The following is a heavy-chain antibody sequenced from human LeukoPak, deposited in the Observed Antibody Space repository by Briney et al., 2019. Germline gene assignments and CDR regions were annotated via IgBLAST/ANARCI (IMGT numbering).Heavy chain of an antibody. J-gene: IGHJ5*02. CDR3: ARSLGSYYFGDNWFDP. V-gene: IGHV1-18*01. CDR2: ISAYNGNT. Sequence: ASVKVSCKASGYTFTSYGISWVRQAPGQGLEWMGWISAYNGNTNYAQKLQGRVTMTTDTSTSTAYMELRSLRSDDTAVYYCARSLGSYYFGDNWFDPWGQGTLVTVS. D-gene: IGHD1-26*01. CDR1: GYTFTSYG.